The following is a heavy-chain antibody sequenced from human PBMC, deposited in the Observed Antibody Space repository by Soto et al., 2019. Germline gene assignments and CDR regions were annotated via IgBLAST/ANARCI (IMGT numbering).Heavy chain of an antibody. D-gene: IGHD2-15*01. V-gene: IGHV1-18*01. CDR3: GRDGSGGIIDS. CDR2: ISVFNGNT. CDR1: GYTFTGYG. J-gene: IGHJ3*01. Sequence: QVQLVQSGAEVKKPGASVKVSCKTSGYTFTGYGINWVRQAPGHGLEWMGWISVFNGNTKYGQNIQDRVIMTTDTSTSTPDMELRSLRSDDTAVYFCGRDGSGGIIDSWGQGTMLIVSS.